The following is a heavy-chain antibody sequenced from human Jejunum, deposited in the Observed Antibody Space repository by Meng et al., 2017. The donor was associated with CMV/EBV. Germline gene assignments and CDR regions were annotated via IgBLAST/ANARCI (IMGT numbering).Heavy chain of an antibody. CDR3: ARNGIFFDY. CDR2: TNPRSANT. CDR1: GYTFTSYD. V-gene: IGHV1-8*01. Sequence: EGSCKASGYTFTSYDINWVRQAAGQGLEWMGWTNPRSANTGSAQKFQGRLTMTMNTSIGTAYMELSSLRSEDTAVYYCARNGIFFDYWGQGALVTVSS. D-gene: IGHD1-14*01. J-gene: IGHJ4*02.